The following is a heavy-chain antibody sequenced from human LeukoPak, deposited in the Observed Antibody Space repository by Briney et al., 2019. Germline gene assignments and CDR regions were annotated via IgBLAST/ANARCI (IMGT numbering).Heavy chain of an antibody. CDR1: GGSISSCTYS. J-gene: IGHJ5*02. CDR2: ISCSGST. D-gene: IGHD3-10*01. Sequence: PSETLSLTCTVSGGSISSCTYSWGWIRQPPGKGLEWIGSISCSGSTYYNPSLKSRVTISEDTSKNQFSLKLRSVTAADTAVYYSARGPRFGELLWHWFDPWGQGTLVTVSS. CDR3: ARGPRFGELLWHWFDP. V-gene: IGHV4-39*07.